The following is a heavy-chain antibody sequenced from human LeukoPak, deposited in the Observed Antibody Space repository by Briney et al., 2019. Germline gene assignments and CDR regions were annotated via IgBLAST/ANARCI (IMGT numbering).Heavy chain of an antibody. CDR2: INHSGST. V-gene: IGHV4-34*01. Sequence: PSETLSLTCAVYGGSFSGYYWSWIRQPPGKGLEWIGEINHSGSTNYNPSLKRRVTTSVDTSENQLSLKLSSVTAAETAVYYCAGGRNLVPAAIPTKGSFDYGGQGTLVTVSS. J-gene: IGHJ4*02. CDR1: GGSFSGYY. CDR3: AGGRNLVPAAIPTKGSFDY. D-gene: IGHD2-2*02.